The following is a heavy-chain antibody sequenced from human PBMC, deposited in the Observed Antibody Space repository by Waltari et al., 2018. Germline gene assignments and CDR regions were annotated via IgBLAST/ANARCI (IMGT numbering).Heavy chain of an antibody. CDR1: GGSISTRIYY. J-gene: IGHJ5*02. Sequence: QLPLQESGPGLVKASETLSLTCTVPGGSISTRIYYWVWIRQSPRKGLEWLGNIYYNGVTYYNPSLKRRVTISVDTSRNQFSLRLTSMTAADTAVYYCARASQTFDTYFDPWGQGTLVTVSS. CDR3: ARASQTFDTYFDP. V-gene: IGHV4-39*01. CDR2: IYYNGVT. D-gene: IGHD3-9*01.